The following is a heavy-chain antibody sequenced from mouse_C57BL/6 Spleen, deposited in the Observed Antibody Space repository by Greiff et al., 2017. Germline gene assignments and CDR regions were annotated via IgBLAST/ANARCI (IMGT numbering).Heavy chain of an antibody. D-gene: IGHD2-4*01. CDR1: GFTFSSYT. Sequence: DVQLVESGGGLVKPGGSLKLSCAASGFTFSSYTMSWVRQTPEKRLEWVATISGGGGNTYYPDSVKGRFTISRGNAKNTLYLQMSSLRSEDTALYYCAREGDYDSGFDYWGQGTTLTVSS. CDR2: ISGGGGNT. CDR3: AREGDYDSGFDY. V-gene: IGHV5-9*01. J-gene: IGHJ2*01.